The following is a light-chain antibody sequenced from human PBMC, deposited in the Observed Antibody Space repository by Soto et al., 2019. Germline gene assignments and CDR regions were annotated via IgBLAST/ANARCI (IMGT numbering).Light chain of an antibody. CDR2: RNN. CDR1: RSNIGRNF. J-gene: IGLJ3*02. CDR3: AAWDDTLNGQV. V-gene: IGLV1-47*01. Sequence: SVLTQPPSVSGTPGRRVSISCSGSRSNIGRNFVYWYQHLPGTAPKLLIQRNNERPSGVPDRFSGPKSGPLGPLAISGLRSEDEATYYCAAWDDTLNGQVFGGGTQLTVL.